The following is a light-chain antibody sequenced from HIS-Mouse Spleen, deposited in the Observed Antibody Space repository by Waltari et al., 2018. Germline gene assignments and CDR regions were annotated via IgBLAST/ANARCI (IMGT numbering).Light chain of an antibody. Sequence: QSALTQPAYVSGSPGQSITSSCTGPSSDVGIYHLVLWYQQHPGKAPKLMIYEGSKRPSGVSNRFSGSKSGNTASLTISGLQAEDEADYYCCSYAGSSTWVFGGGTKLTVL. J-gene: IGLJ3*02. CDR1: SSDVGIYHL. CDR3: CSYAGSSTWV. V-gene: IGLV2-23*01. CDR2: EGS.